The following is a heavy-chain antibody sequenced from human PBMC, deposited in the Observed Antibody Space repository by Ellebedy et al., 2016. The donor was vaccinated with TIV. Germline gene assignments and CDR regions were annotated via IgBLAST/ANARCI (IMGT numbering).Heavy chain of an antibody. D-gene: IGHD4-23*01. J-gene: IGHJ6*02. Sequence: PGGSLRLSCAASGFTFDDYAMHWVRQAPGKGLEWVSLISWDGGSTYYADSVKGRFTISRDNSKNSLYLQMNSLRAEDTALYYCAKGGSYGGNSYYYYGIDVWGQGTTVTVSS. V-gene: IGHV3-43D*03. CDR3: AKGGSYGGNSYYYYGIDV. CDR2: ISWDGGST. CDR1: GFTFDDYA.